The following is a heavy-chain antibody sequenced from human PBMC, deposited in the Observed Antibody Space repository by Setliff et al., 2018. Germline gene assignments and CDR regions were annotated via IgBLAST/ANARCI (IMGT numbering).Heavy chain of an antibody. Sequence: GESLKISCGTSGFTFDVSGMSWVRQAPGKGLEWVSSINWSGGSRAYADSVKGRFTISRDNAKNSMYLEMNSLRAEDTAFYYCARAVVGYGGLYYFDCWGQGTLVTV. J-gene: IGHJ4*02. V-gene: IGHV3-20*04. CDR3: ARAVVGYGGLYYFDC. CDR1: GFTFDVSG. CDR2: INWSGGSR. D-gene: IGHD4-17*01.